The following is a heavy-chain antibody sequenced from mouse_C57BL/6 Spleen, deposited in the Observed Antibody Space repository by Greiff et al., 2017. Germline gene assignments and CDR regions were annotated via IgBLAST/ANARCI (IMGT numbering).Heavy chain of an antibody. D-gene: IGHD3-1*01. CDR2: IYPSDSET. CDR3: ARHSYWYFDV. J-gene: IGHJ1*03. CDR1: GYTFTSYW. V-gene: IGHV1-61*01. Sequence: QVQLQQPGAELVRPGSSVKLSCKASGYTFTSYWMDWVKQRPGQGLEWIGNIYPSDSETHYNQKFKDKDTLTVDKSSSTAYMQLSSLTSEDSAVYYCARHSYWYFDVWGTGTTVTVSS.